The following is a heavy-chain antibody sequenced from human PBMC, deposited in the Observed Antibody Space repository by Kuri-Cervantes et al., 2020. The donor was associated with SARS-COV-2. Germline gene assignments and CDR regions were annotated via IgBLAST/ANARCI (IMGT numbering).Heavy chain of an antibody. V-gene: IGHV3-11*04. CDR2: ISSSGSTI. D-gene: IGHD7-27*01. J-gene: IGHJ3*02. CDR1: GFTFSDYY. Sequence: GESLKISCAASGFTFSDYYMSWIRQAPGKGLEWVSYISSSGSTIYYADSVRGRFTISRDNAKNSLYLQMNSLRAEDTAVYYCARDLTGDFNDAFDIWGQGTKVTVSS. CDR3: ARDLTGDFNDAFDI.